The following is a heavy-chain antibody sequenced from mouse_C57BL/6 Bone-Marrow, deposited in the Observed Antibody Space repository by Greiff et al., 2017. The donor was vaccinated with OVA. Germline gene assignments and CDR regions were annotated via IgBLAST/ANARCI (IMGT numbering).Heavy chain of an antibody. D-gene: IGHD4-1*01. CDR1: GFTFRSYA. CDR3: TGTIFFFAY. V-gene: IGHV5-4*03. CDR2: ISDGGSYT. J-gene: IGHJ3*01. Sequence: EVNVVESGGGLVKPGGSLKLSCAASGFTFRSYAMSWVRQTPEKRLEWVATISDGGSYTYYPDNVKGRFTISRDNAKNNLYLQMSHLKSEDTAMYYCTGTIFFFAYWGQGTLVTVSA.